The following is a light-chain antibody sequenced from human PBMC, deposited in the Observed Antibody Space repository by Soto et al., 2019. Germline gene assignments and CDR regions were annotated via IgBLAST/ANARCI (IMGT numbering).Light chain of an antibody. CDR2: RVI. Sequence: QSALTQPASVSGSPGQSITISCTGTSNDIGRYDYVSWYQQFPGKAPKLMIYRVINRPSGVSDRFSGSKSGNSASLSISGLQHEDEDSYCCGSYTSATPLVFGGGTKLTVL. CDR1: SNDIGRYDY. J-gene: IGLJ3*02. V-gene: IGLV2-14*03. CDR3: GSYTSATPLV.